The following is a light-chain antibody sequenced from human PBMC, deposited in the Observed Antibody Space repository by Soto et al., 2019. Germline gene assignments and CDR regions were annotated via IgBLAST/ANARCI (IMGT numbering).Light chain of an antibody. CDR1: QSISTSY. J-gene: IGKJ4*01. V-gene: IGKV3-20*01. CDR3: QQYWSSLT. Sequence: EIVLSQSPDTLSLSPGERATLSCRASQSISTSYVAWYQQRPGQAPRLLIHTTSNRATGIPDRFTGSGAGADFTLTISRLEPEDVGVYYCQQYWSSLTFGGGTKVEI. CDR2: TTS.